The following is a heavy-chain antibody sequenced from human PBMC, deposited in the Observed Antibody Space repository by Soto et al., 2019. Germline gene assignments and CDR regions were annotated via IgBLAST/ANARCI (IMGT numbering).Heavy chain of an antibody. J-gene: IGHJ3*01. Sequence: QVQLQQWGAGLLKPSETLSLTCAVYGGSFSGYYWSWIRQTPGKGLEWIGEINHSGSTNYNPSLKSRVTISVDPARNQFSLKLTPVTAADTAVYYCARGGMEYNFGYLKAYDVWGQGTMVTVSS. D-gene: IGHD5-18*01. CDR3: ARGGMEYNFGYLKAYDV. V-gene: IGHV4-34*01. CDR1: GGSFSGYY. CDR2: INHSGST.